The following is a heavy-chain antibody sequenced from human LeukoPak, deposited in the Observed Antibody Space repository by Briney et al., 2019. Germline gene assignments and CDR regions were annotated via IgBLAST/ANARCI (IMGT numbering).Heavy chain of an antibody. CDR3: AKDLLSQQVARCFDY. J-gene: IGHJ4*02. V-gene: IGHV3-23*01. D-gene: IGHD6-13*01. CDR2: ISHSGDST. CDR1: GFTFSNHW. Sequence: PGGSLRLSCAASGFTFSNHWMHWVRQAPGKGLEWVSVISHSGDSTSYADSVKGRFTISRDNSKNTMYLQMNSLRADDTAVYYCAKDLLSQQVARCFDYWGQGTLVTVSS.